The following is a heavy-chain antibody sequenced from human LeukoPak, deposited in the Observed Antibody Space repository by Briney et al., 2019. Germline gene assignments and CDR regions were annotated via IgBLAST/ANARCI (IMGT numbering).Heavy chain of an antibody. CDR3: AKRPYCSSTSCYEYFDY. J-gene: IGHJ4*02. V-gene: IGHV3-23*01. D-gene: IGHD2-2*01. CDR2: ISGSGGST. CDR1: GFTFSSYA. Sequence: PGGSLRLSCAASGFTFSSYAMSWVRQAPGKGLEWVSAISGSGGSTYYADSVKGRFTISRDNSKSTLYLQMNSLRAEDTAVYYCAKRPYCSSTSCYEYFDYWGQGTLVTVSS.